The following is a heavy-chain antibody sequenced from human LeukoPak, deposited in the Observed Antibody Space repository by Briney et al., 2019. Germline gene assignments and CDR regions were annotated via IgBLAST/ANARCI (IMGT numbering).Heavy chain of an antibody. CDR1: GFTFSSYA. CDR2: ISYDGSNK. CDR3: AKGLAQWAPFDY. Sequence: GGSLRLSCAASGFTFSSYAMHWVRQAPGKGLEWVAVISYDGSNKYYADSVKGRFTISRDNSKNTLYLQMNSLRAEDTAVYYCAKGLAQWAPFDYWGQGTLVTVSS. D-gene: IGHD3-16*01. J-gene: IGHJ4*02. V-gene: IGHV3-30*04.